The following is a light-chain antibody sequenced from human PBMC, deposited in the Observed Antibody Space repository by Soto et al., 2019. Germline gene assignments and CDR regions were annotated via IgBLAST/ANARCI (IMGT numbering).Light chain of an antibody. CDR3: QQYGSSTWT. V-gene: IGKV3-20*01. CDR1: LSVSSNY. J-gene: IGKJ5*01. CDR2: GAS. Sequence: EIVLTQSPGTLSLSPGERATLSCRASLSVSSNYLAWYQQKPGQAPRLLIYGASSRATGIPDRFSGSGSGTDFTLTISRLEPEDFAVYYCQQYGSSTWTFGQGTRLEIK.